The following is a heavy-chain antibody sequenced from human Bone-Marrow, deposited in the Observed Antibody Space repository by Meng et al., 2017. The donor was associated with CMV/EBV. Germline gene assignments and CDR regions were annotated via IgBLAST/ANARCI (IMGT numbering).Heavy chain of an antibody. J-gene: IGHJ6*02. CDR1: GGSFSGYY. CDR2: INHSGST. CDR3: ASGALRYCSSTSCHYYYYGMDV. Sequence: SQTLSLTCAVYGGSFSGYYWSWIRQPPGKGLEWIGEINHSGSTNYNPSLKSRVTISVDTSKNQFSLKPSSVTAADTAVYYCASGALRYCSSTSCHYYYYGMDVWGQGTTVTVSS. D-gene: IGHD2-2*01. V-gene: IGHV4-34*01.